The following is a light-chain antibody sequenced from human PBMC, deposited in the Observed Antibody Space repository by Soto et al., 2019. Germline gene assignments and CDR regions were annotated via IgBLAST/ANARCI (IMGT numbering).Light chain of an antibody. V-gene: IGLV2-14*03. CDR3: SSYRSDSRV. CDR1: SGDIGNYYF. J-gene: IGLJ3*02. CDR2: DVT. Sequence: QSALTQPASVSGSPGQSITISCTGGSGDIGNYYFVSWYQHHPGKAPKLMIYDVTDRPSGVSNRFSGSKSGNTASLTISGLQPEDEADYYCSSYRSDSRVFGGGTKLTVL.